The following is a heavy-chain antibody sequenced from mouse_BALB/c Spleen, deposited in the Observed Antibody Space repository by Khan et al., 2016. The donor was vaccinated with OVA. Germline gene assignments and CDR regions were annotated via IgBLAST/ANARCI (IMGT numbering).Heavy chain of an antibody. J-gene: IGHJ1*01. CDR3: ARSGGNFLWYFDV. CDR2: MSSGSSTI. Sequence: EVKLVESGGGLVQPGGSRKLSCAASGFTFSNFGMHWVRQAPKKGLELVAYMSSGSSTIYYVDTVKGRFTISRDNLKHILFLQMTSLRSEDPAMYYCARSGGNFLWYFDVWGAGTLVTVSS. CDR1: GFTFSNFG. V-gene: IGHV5-17*02. D-gene: IGHD3-1*01.